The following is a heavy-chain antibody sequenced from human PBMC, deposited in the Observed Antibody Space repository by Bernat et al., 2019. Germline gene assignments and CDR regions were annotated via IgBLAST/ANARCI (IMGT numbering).Heavy chain of an antibody. CDR2: IHYTGST. CDR3: VSNRGYDTPFDY. J-gene: IGHJ4*02. D-gene: IGHD5-12*01. Sequence: QVQLQQSGPGLVKPSETLSLTCTVSGGAITTYYWSWIRQPPGKGLEWIGYIHYTGSTNYNPSLKSRVTISVDTSKNQFSLNLSSVTAADTAVYYCVSNRGYDTPFDYWGQGTLVTVSS. CDR1: GGAITTYY. V-gene: IGHV4-59*08.